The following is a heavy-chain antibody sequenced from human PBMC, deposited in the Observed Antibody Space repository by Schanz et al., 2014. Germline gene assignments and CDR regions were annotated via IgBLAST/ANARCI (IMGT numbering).Heavy chain of an antibody. CDR1: GGSLGTYF. V-gene: IGHV4-34*01. CDR3: ARHLAESAAAAFDS. CDR2: ISHSGRT. D-gene: IGHD2-2*01. J-gene: IGHJ4*02. Sequence: QVQLQQWGAGLLKPSETLSLTCGVYGGSLGTYFWTWVRQSPGKGLEWIGEISHSGRTTYNPSLKSRATISVDTSKNQFFLKLSSVAAADTAVYYCARHLAESAAAAFDSWGQGTLVAVSS.